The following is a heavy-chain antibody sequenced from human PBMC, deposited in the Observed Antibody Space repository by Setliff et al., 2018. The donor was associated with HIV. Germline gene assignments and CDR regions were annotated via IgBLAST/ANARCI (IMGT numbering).Heavy chain of an antibody. CDR3: ARGHCSGTNCYGVDYYGMDV. CDR2: IYLGETT. CDR1: SGYMSGHF. D-gene: IGHD2-2*01. J-gene: IGHJ6*02. Sequence: PSETLSLTCTVSSGYMSGHFWTWIRQTPGEGLEWIGNIYLGETTNYNPSLKSRATISLDTSKRQFSLKLNSVTAADAAVYYCARGHCSGTNCYGVDYYGMDVWGQGTTVTVSS. V-gene: IGHV4-59*11.